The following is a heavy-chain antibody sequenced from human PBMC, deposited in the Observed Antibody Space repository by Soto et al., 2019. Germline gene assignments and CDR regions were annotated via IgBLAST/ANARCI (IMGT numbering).Heavy chain of an antibody. CDR3: ARDLRYGDYESYGMDV. CDR1: GGSISSGAYY. D-gene: IGHD4-17*01. V-gene: IGHV4-31*03. Sequence: SETLSLTCTVSGGSISSGAYYWSWIRQHPGKGLEWIGYIYYSGSTYYNPSLKSRVTISVDTSKNQFSLKLSPVTAADTAVYYCARDLRYGDYESYGMDVWGQGTTVT. CDR2: IYYSGST. J-gene: IGHJ6*02.